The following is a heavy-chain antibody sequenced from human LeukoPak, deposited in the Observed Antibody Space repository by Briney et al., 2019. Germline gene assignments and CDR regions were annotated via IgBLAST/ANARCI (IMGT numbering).Heavy chain of an antibody. D-gene: IGHD2-15*01. CDR2: IYSGGST. J-gene: IGHJ6*02. CDR3: ARHIGYCSGGSCSFGMDV. CDR1: GFTVSSNY. Sequence: PGGSLSLSCVASGFTVSSNYMSWVRQAPGKGLEWVSVIYSGGSTYYADSVKGRFTISRDNAKNTLYLQMNSLRAEDTAVYHCARHIGYCSGGSCSFGMDVWGQGTTVTVSS. V-gene: IGHV3-66*04.